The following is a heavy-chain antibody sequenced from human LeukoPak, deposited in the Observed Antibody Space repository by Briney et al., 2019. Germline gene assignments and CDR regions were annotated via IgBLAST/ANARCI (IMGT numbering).Heavy chain of an antibody. J-gene: IGHJ4*02. V-gene: IGHV1-18*01. CDR1: GYSFTSYC. CDR2: ISAYNGNT. CDR3: ARGDPTLPTYSFGN. Sequence: ASVKVPCKASGYSFTSYCITWMRQAPGQGLEWMGWISAYNGNTNYAQSLQGRVTMTTDASASTAFMELRSLRSDDTAVYYSARGDPTLPTYSFGNWGQGTLVTLSS. D-gene: IGHD2-21*01.